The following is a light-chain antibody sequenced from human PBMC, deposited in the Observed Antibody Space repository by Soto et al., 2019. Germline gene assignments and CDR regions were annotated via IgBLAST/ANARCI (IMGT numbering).Light chain of an antibody. V-gene: IGKV1-5*01. CDR3: QQYNSYSRT. CDR1: QSISSW. J-gene: IGKJ1*01. Sequence: DIQMTQSPSTLSASVGDRVTITCRASQSISSWLAWYQQKPGKAPKLLIYDGSSLESGVPSRFSGSGSGTEFTLTISSLQPDDFATYYCQQYNSYSRTFGQGTKVEIK. CDR2: DGS.